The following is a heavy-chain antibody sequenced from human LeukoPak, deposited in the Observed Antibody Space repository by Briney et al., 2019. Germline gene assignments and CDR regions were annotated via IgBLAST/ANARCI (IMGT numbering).Heavy chain of an antibody. CDR2: MNPKTGNT. D-gene: IGHD3-10*01. V-gene: IGHV1-8*01. Sequence: ASVKVSCMASGYTFTSYDINWVRQATGQGLEWMGWMNPKTGNTGYAQNFQGRVTMTRDTSISTAYMELSSLRSEDTAVYYCARGLFWFGDLKTHWFDPWGQGTQVTVSS. CDR1: GYTFTSYD. CDR3: ARGLFWFGDLKTHWFDP. J-gene: IGHJ5*02.